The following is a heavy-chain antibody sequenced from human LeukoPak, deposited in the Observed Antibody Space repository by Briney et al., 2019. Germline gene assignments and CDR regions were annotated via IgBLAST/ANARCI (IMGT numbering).Heavy chain of an antibody. CDR3: ARDYWWNYDY. J-gene: IGHJ4*02. D-gene: IGHD1-7*01. V-gene: IGHV3-48*01. CDR1: GFTFSNYN. CDR2: VSSGGDTM. Sequence: GGSLRLSCVASGFTFSNYNMNWVRQAPGKGLEWISYVSSGGDTMPYADSVKGRFTISRDNSKNTIYLQMDSLRAEDTAIYYCARDYWWNYDYWGQGTLVTVSS.